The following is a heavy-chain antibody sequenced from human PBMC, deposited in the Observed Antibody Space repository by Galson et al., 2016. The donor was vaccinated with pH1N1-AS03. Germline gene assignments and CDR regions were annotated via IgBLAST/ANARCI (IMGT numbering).Heavy chain of an antibody. CDR2: IYPDDSDT. CDR1: GYIFTSFW. CDR3: AKRYGYYFDY. V-gene: IGHV5-51*01. J-gene: IGHJ4*02. Sequence: VKKPGDSLTISCQASGYIFTSFWIGWVRQMPGKGLEWMGIIYPDDSDTRYSPSFQGQVTISADKSITTAYLQWTSLKASDTAIYYRAKRYGYYFDYWGQGTPVTVSS. D-gene: IGHD2-15*01.